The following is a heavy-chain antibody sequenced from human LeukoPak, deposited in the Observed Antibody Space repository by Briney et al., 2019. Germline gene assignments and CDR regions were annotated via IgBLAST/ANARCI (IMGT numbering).Heavy chain of an antibody. Sequence: PGGSLRPSCAASGFTLSSYAMSWVRQPPGKGLEWVSAISGSGGSTYYADSVKGRFTISRDNSKNTLYRQMNSLRAEDAAVYYCAKAQGRVQLERRGLLLDLWGRGTLVTVSS. D-gene: IGHD1-1*01. CDR2: ISGSGGST. CDR3: AKAQGRVQLERRGLLLDL. CDR1: GFTLSSYA. J-gene: IGHJ2*01. V-gene: IGHV3-23*01.